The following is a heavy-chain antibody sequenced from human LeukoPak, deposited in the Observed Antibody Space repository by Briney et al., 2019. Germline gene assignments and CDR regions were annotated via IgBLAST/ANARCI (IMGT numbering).Heavy chain of an antibody. CDR2: IHYSGST. Sequence: SETLSLTCTVSGGSVSGGDYYWSWIRQPPGKGLEWIGYIHYSGSTYYSPSLKSRVTISIDTSKNQFSLKLSSVTAADTAVYCCAREVTTANFDSWGQGTLVTVSS. CDR3: AREVTTANFDS. D-gene: IGHD4-11*01. CDR1: GGSVSGGDYY. J-gene: IGHJ4*02. V-gene: IGHV4-30-4*08.